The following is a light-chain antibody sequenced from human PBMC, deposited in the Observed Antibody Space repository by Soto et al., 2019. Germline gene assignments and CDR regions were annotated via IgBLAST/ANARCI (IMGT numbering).Light chain of an antibody. CDR1: QSVSSSS. CDR2: GTS. Sequence: EIVLTQSPGTLSLSPGQRATLSCRASQSVSSSSLAWYQQKPGQAPRLLMYGTSSRATGIPDRFSGSGSGTDLTLTINRLQHEDFAVYYCQQYGKSPPGTFGRGTKVEIK. CDR3: QQYGKSPPGT. V-gene: IGKV3-20*01. J-gene: IGKJ1*01.